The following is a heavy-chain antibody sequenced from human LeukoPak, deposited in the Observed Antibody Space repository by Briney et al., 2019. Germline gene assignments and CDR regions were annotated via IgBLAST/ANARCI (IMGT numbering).Heavy chain of an antibody. V-gene: IGHV5-51*01. Sequence: GESLKISCKGSGYGSTSYWFGWVRQLPGKGLEWMGLIYSGNSDTRYSPSFQGQVTVSADKSINTVYLQWSSLKASDSAIYFCARAIPGTYYFDYWGQGTLVAVSS. J-gene: IGHJ4*02. D-gene: IGHD3-10*01. CDR3: ARAIPGTYYFDY. CDR2: IYSGNSDT. CDR1: GYGSTSYW.